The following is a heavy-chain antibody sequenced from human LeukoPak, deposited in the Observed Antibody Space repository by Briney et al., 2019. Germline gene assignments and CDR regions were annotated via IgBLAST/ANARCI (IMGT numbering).Heavy chain of an antibody. CDR3: AQYNDIDY. D-gene: IGHD3-9*01. Sequence: SGGSLRLSCAASGFTFSIYAMSWVRQAPGKGLELVSYISGSGVSTYYADSVKGSFTISRDNSRNTLYLQMNTLRAEHRAVYYWAQYNDIDYWGHGTLVTVSS. CDR1: GFTFSIYA. J-gene: IGHJ4*01. CDR2: ISGSGVST. V-gene: IGHV3-23*01.